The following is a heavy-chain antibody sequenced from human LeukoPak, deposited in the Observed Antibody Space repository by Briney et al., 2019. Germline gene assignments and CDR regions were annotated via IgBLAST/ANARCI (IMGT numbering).Heavy chain of an antibody. CDR3: ARATYYYGSGSYRTGWFDP. CDR1: GGSISSSSYY. J-gene: IGHJ5*02. V-gene: IGHV4-39*01. CDR2: IYYSGST. Sequence: SETLSLTCTVSGGSISSSSYYWGWIRQPPGKVLEWIGSIYYSGSTYYNPSLKSRVTISVDTSKNQFSLKLSSVTAADTAVDSCARATYYYGSGSYRTGWFDPWGQGTLVTVSS. D-gene: IGHD3-10*01.